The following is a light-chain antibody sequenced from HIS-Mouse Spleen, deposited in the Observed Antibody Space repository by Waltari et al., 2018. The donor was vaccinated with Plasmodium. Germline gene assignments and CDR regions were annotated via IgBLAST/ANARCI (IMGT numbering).Light chain of an antibody. CDR3: QQYNNWSVT. CDR2: GAS. J-gene: IGKJ3*01. Sequence: EIVMTQSPATLSVSPGERATLSCRASQSVSSNLAWSQQKPGQAPRLLIYGASTRATGIPARFSGSGSGTEFTLTISSLQSEDFAVYYCQQYNNWSVTFGPGTKVDIK. V-gene: IGKV3-15*01. CDR1: QSVSSN.